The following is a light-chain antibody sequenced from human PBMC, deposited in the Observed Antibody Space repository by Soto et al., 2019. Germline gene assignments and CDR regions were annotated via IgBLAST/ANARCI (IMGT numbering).Light chain of an antibody. J-gene: IGKJ1*01. V-gene: IGKV4-1*01. Sequence: DIVMTQSPDSLAVSLGERATINCKSSQSVLYRSNNKNYLAWYQQKPGQPPKLLIYWASTRESGVPDRFSGSGSGTDFTLTISRLEPEDFAVYYCQQYGSSPRTFGQGTKVDIK. CDR1: QSVLYRSNNKNY. CDR2: WAS. CDR3: QQYGSSPRT.